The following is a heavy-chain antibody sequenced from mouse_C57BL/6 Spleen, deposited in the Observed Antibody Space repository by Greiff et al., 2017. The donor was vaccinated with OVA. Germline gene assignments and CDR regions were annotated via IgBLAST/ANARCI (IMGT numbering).Heavy chain of an antibody. CDR2: IYPGDGDT. CDR3: ARGNYDYDGFAY. J-gene: IGHJ3*01. V-gene: IGHV1-82*01. CDR1: GYAFSSSW. Sequence: VMLVESGPELVKPGASVKISCKASGYAFSSSWMNWVKQRPGKGLEWIGRIYPGDGDTNYNGKFKGKATLTADKSSSTAYMQLSSLTSEDSAVYFCARGNYDYDGFAYWGQGTLVTVSA. D-gene: IGHD2-4*01.